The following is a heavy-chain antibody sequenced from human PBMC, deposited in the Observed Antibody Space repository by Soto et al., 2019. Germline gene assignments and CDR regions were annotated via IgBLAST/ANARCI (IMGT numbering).Heavy chain of an antibody. V-gene: IGHV5-51*01. D-gene: IGHD4-4*01. CDR1: GYSFTTYW. J-gene: IGHJ3*02. CDR3: ARSMTTVTTDGAFDI. Sequence: GESLKISCKGSGYSFTTYWIGWVRQMPGKGLEWMGIIYPGDSDTRYSPSFQGQVTISADKSINTAYLQWSSLKASDTAMYYCARSMTTVTTDGAFDIWGQGTMVT. CDR2: IYPGDSDT.